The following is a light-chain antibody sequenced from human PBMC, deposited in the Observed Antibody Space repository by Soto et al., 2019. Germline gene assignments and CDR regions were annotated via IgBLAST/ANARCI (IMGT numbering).Light chain of an antibody. CDR3: SSYTTRASWV. Sequence: QSVLTQPASVSGSPGQSITISCTGSSSDVGTNKYVSWYQQHPGKAPKVMIYDVSDRPSGVSNRFSGSKSGNTASLTISGLQAEDEADYYCSSYTTRASWVFGGGTKVTVL. CDR2: DVS. J-gene: IGLJ3*02. V-gene: IGLV2-14*01. CDR1: SSDVGTNKY.